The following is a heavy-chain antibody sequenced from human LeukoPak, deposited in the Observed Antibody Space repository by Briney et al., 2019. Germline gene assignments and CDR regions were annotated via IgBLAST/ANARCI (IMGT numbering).Heavy chain of an antibody. V-gene: IGHV1-8*01. Sequence: GGSVTVSCEASGYTFTSYDINWVRQATGQGLEWMGWMNPNSGNTGYAHKFQGRVTMTSNTSISTAYMEPSSLGSEDTAVYYCVRGGHYDSSGYSRDWGQGTLVTVSS. J-gene: IGHJ4*02. D-gene: IGHD3-22*01. CDR3: VRGGHYDSSGYSRD. CDR1: GYTFTSYD. CDR2: MNPNSGNT.